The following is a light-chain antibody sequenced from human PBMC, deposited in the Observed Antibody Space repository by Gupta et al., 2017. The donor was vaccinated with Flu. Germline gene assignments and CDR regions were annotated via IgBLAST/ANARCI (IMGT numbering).Light chain of an antibody. CDR1: SYSIVSNY. CDR2: GNN. Sequence: VTTSCSGSSYSIVSNYVNGYQQLPGTAPTLHIYGNNQRPSGVPDRFSGSKSGSSVSLAISGLQSEDEAEYYCAAWDDSLNGNDVFGTGTKVTV. J-gene: IGLJ1*01. V-gene: IGLV1-44*01. CDR3: AAWDDSLNGNDV.